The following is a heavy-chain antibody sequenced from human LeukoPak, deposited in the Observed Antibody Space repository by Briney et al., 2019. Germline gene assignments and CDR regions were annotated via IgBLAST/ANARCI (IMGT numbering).Heavy chain of an antibody. J-gene: IGHJ3*02. CDR2: INPNSGGT. Sequence: ASVKVSCKASGYTFTGYYMHWVRQAPGQGLEWMGWINPNSGGTNYAQKFQGRVTMTRGTSISTAYMELSRLRSDDTAVYYCARDESGDDAFDIWGQGTMVTVSS. CDR3: ARDESGDDAFDI. V-gene: IGHV1-2*02. CDR1: GYTFTGYY. D-gene: IGHD1-26*01.